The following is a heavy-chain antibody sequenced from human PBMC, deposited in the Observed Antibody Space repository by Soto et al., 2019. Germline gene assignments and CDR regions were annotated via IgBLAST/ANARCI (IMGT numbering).Heavy chain of an antibody. Sequence: GGSLRLSCAASGFAFGSYGMHWVRQAPGKGLEWVALISYDGSSEYYADSVKGRFTISRDNSKNTLWLQMNSLRGDDTAVYYCARGEEADYWGQGTLVTVSS. CDR1: GFAFGSYG. J-gene: IGHJ4*02. V-gene: IGHV3-30*03. CDR2: ISYDGSSE. CDR3: ARGEEADY.